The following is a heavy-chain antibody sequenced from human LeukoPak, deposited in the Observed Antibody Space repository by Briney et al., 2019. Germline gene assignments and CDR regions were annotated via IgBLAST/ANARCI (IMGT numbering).Heavy chain of an antibody. CDR1: GFTFSSHA. CDR2: VSGSGIST. J-gene: IGHJ4*02. Sequence: GGSLRLSCAASGFTFSSHAMSWVRQAPGKGLEWVSVVSGSGISTYYADSVKGRFTISRDNPKNTLYLQMNSLRAEDTAVYYCARGRTFDNWGQGTLVTVSS. V-gene: IGHV3-23*01. CDR3: ARGRTFDN.